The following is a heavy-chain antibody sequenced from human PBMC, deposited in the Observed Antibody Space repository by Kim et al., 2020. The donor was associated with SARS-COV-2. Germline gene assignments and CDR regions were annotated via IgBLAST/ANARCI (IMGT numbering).Heavy chain of an antibody. D-gene: IGHD6-19*01. J-gene: IGHJ4*02. CDR2: ITIGGGTT. V-gene: IGHV3-23*01. Sequence: GGSLRLSCAGSGFTFSTYAMTWVRRAPGKGLEWVSTITIGGGTTVYADSVKGRFTISRDDSRNKVYLQMNRLSAEDTAVYYCAKKEIGWAFDYWGQGTLVTVSS. CDR3: AKKEIGWAFDY. CDR1: GFTFSTYA.